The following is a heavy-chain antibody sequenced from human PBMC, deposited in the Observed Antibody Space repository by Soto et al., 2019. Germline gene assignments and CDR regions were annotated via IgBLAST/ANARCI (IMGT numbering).Heavy chain of an antibody. J-gene: IGHJ4*02. CDR1: GYTVNAYY. V-gene: IGHV1-2*04. CDR2: INPNSGDT. Sequence: QVQLVQSAAEVKKPGASVKVSCKASGYTVNAYYIHWVRQAPGQGLEWVGRINPNSGDTTYTQKFEGWVTITLDTPISTAYLELTGLRSDDTAIYYCARDPRHLYNFDYWGQGTLVTVSS. CDR3: ARDPRHLYNFDY. D-gene: IGHD3-16*01.